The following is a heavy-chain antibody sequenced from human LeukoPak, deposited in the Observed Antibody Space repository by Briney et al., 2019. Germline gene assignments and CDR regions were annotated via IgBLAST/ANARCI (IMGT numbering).Heavy chain of an antibody. CDR2: INHSGRT. V-gene: IGHV4-34*01. Sequence: PSETLSLTCAVSGVSLNGYYWGWIRQTPGKGLEWIGEINHSGRTNYNPSLKSRVTISVDTSKNQFSLKLSSVTAADTAVYYCARATMVRGGPSLYYFDYWGQGTLVTVSS. D-gene: IGHD3-10*01. CDR3: ARATMVRGGPSLYYFDY. J-gene: IGHJ4*02. CDR1: GVSLNGYY.